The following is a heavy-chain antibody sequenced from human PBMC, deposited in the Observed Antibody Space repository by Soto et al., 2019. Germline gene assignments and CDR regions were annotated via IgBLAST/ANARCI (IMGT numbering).Heavy chain of an antibody. CDR2: INHSGST. CDR3: ARGIGYCSGGSCYLNYYYYMDV. CDR1: GGSFSGYY. Sequence: PSETLSLTCAVYGGSFSGYYWSWIRQPPGKGLEWIGEINHSGSTNYNPSLKSRVTISVDTSKNQFSLKLSSVTAADTAVYYCARGIGYCSGGSCYLNYYYYMDVWGKGTTVTVS. J-gene: IGHJ6*03. V-gene: IGHV4-34*01. D-gene: IGHD2-15*01.